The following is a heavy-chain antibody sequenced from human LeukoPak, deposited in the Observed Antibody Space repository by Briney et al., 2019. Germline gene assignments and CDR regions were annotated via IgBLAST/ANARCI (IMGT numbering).Heavy chain of an antibody. J-gene: IGHJ5*02. V-gene: IGHV4-4*02. CDR3: ARIAAAGAYFDP. D-gene: IGHD6-13*01. CDR1: GGSISSSNW. Sequence: SGTLSLTCAVSGGSISSSNWWSWVRQPPGKGLEWIGEIYHSGSTYYNPSLKSRVTISVDTSKNQFSLKLSSVTAADTAVYYCARIAAAGAYFDPWGQGTLVTVSS. CDR2: IYHSGST.